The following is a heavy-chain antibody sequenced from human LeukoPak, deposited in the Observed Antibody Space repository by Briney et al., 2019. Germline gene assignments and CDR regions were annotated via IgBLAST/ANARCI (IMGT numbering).Heavy chain of an antibody. CDR1: GGSISSYY. Sequence: SETLSLTCTVSGGSISSYYWSWIRQPPGKGLEWIGYIYYSGSTNYNPSLKSRVTISVDTSKNQFSLKLSSVTAADTAVYYCARFSGSRIAAAGTGADYWGRGTLVTVSS. CDR3: ARFSGSRIAAAGTGADY. CDR2: IYYSGST. D-gene: IGHD6-13*01. J-gene: IGHJ4*02. V-gene: IGHV4-59*01.